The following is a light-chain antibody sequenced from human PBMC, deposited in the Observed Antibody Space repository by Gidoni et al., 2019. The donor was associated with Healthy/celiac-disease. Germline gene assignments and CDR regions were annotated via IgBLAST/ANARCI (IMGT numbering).Light chain of an antibody. CDR1: QSVSSY. Sequence: IVLTQSPATLSSSPGERATLSCRASQSVSSYLAWYQQKPGQAPRLLIYDASNRATGIPARFSGSGSGTDFTLTISSLEPEDFAVYYCQQRSNWPPATFGGGTKVEIK. J-gene: IGKJ4*01. V-gene: IGKV3-11*01. CDR2: DAS. CDR3: QQRSNWPPAT.